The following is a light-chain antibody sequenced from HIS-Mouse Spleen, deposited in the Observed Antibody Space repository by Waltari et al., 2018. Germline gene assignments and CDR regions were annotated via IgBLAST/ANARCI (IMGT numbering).Light chain of an antibody. J-gene: IGLJ2*01. CDR1: SRDVGGYNY. CDR2: DVS. Sequence: QSALTQPRSVSGSPGQSVPISCTGTSRDVGGYNYVPWYQQHPGKAPKLMIYDVSKRPSGVPDRVSGSKSGNTASLTISGLQAEDEADYYCCSYAGSYTFEVVFGGGTKLTVL. CDR3: CSYAGSYTFEVV. V-gene: IGLV2-11*01.